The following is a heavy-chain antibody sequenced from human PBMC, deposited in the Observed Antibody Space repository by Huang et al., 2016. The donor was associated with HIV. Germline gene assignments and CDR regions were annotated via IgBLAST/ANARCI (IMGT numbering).Heavy chain of an antibody. CDR1: GGSLSDHD. J-gene: IGHJ4*02. CDR3: ARPRMTATSSDSTWSFFDS. D-gene: IGHD2-21*02. Sequence: QVQLQQWGAGLLKPSGALSLKCAVYGGSLSDHDWTWIRLSPVKRLEWIGELNQRGLSTYTPSLRSRVTMSVDMSKNQFSLNLTSLTAADTAVYYCARPRMTATSSDSTWSFFDSWGQGTLVIVSS. CDR2: LNQRGLS. V-gene: IGHV4-34*02.